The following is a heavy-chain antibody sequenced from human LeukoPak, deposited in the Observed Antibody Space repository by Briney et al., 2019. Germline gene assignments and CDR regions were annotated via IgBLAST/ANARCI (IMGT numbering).Heavy chain of an antibody. CDR2: IYHSGST. D-gene: IGHD4-17*01. Sequence: SETLFLTCTVSGGSISSGGYYWSWIRQHPGEGLEWIGYIYHSGSTYYNPSLKSRVTASVDTSKNQFSLKLSSVTAADTAVYYCARGRSGTTVTTSWDFDLWGRGTLVTVSS. CDR3: ARGRSGTTVTTSWDFDL. CDR1: GGSISSGGYY. V-gene: IGHV4-31*03. J-gene: IGHJ2*01.